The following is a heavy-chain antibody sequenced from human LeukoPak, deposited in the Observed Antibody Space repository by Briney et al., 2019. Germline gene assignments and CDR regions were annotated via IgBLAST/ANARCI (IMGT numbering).Heavy chain of an antibody. D-gene: IGHD3-10*01. CDR2: INHSGST. Sequence: SETLSLTCAVYGGSFSGYYWSWIRQPPGKGLEWIGEINHSGSTNYNPSLKSRVTISVDTFKNQFSLKLSSVTAADTAVYYCARELGYYGSGSYPQEYYYYGMDVWGQGTTVTVSS. J-gene: IGHJ6*02. CDR1: GGSFSGYY. CDR3: ARELGYYGSGSYPQEYYYYGMDV. V-gene: IGHV4-34*01.